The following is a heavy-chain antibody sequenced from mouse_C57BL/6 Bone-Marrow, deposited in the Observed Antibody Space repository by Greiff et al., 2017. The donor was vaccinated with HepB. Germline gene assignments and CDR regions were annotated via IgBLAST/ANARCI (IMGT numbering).Heavy chain of an antibody. V-gene: IGHV1-64*01. J-gene: IGHJ3*01. D-gene: IGHD2-4*01. CDR1: GYTFTSYW. CDR2: IHPNSGST. CDR3: AREAKFYYDYVP. Sequence: QVQLQQPGAELVKPGASVKLSCKASGYTFTSYWMHWVKQRPGQGLEWIGMIHPNSGSTNYNEKFKSKATLTVDKSSSTAYMQLSSLTSEDSAVYYCAREAKFYYDYVPWGQGTLVTVSA.